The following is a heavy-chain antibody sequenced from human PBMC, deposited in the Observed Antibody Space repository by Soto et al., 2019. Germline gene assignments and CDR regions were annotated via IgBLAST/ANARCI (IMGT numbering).Heavy chain of an antibody. CDR2: ISGSGDYT. CDR1: GFTFSIYA. Sequence: PEATLRLSCAASGFTFSIYAMTWVRQAPGKGPEWVSSISGSGDYTYYADSVKGRFTISRDNSKNTLYLQMNSLRAEDTAVYYCAKGLAVAGHYYYGMEVWGQGNTITVAS. J-gene: IGHJ6*02. CDR3: AKGLAVAGHYYYGMEV. V-gene: IGHV3-23*01. D-gene: IGHD6-19*01.